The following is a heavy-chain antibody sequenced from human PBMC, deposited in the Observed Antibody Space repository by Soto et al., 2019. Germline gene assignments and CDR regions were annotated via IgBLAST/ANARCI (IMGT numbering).Heavy chain of an antibody. CDR2: ISSSSSYI. CDR3: ARHRASTIVPAAKIFDY. D-gene: IGHD2-2*01. CDR1: GFTFSSYS. Sequence: GGSLRLSCAASGFTFSSYSMNWVRQAPGKGLEWVSSISSSSSYIYYADSVKGRLTISRDNAKNSLYLQMNSLRAEDTAVYYCARHRASTIVPAAKIFDYWGQGTLVSASS. V-gene: IGHV3-21*01. J-gene: IGHJ4*02.